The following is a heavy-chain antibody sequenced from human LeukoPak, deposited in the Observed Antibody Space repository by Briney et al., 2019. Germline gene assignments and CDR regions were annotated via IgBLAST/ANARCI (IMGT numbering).Heavy chain of an antibody. D-gene: IGHD2-2*01. J-gene: IGHJ6*03. V-gene: IGHV3-23*01. CDR1: GSGFTFRNFA. CDR2: ISGSGYYT. Sequence: PGESLRLSCEVSGSGFTFRNFAMIWVRQAPGKGLEWVSGISGSGYYTYYADSVKGRFTISRDNSKNTVYIQIDSLRAEDTAVYYCAKDGSWGDYQFYFYMDVWGKGTTVTVSS. CDR3: AKDGSWGDYQFYFYMDV.